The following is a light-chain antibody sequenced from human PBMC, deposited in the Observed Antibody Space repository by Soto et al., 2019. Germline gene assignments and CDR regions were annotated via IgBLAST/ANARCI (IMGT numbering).Light chain of an antibody. CDR1: SSDVGGYNN. J-gene: IGLJ2*01. Sequence: QSALTPPPSASGSPGQSVTISCTGTSSDVGGYNNVSWYLQHPGKAPKLMIYEVSKRPSGVPDRFSGSKSGNTASLTVSGLQAEDEADYYCSSYAGSNNVVFGGGTKLTVL. CDR3: SSYAGSNNVV. CDR2: EVS. V-gene: IGLV2-8*01.